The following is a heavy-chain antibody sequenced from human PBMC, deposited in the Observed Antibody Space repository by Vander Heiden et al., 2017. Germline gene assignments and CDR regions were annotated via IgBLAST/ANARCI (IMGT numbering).Heavy chain of an antibody. CDR2: IRSKAYGGTT. V-gene: IGHV3-49*03. D-gene: IGHD4-17*01. Sequence: LQLVESGGGLVQPGRSLRLPRTPSGFTFGDYAMSWFRQAPGKGLEWVGFIRSKAYGGTTKYAASVKGRFTISRDDSKSIAYLQMNSLKTEDTAVYYCTRDYYGDYGFDYWGQGTLVTVSS. CDR3: TRDYYGDYGFDY. J-gene: IGHJ4*02. CDR1: GFTFGDYA.